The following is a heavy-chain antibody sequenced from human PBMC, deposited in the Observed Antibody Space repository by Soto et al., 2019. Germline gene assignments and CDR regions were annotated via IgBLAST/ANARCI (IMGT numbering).Heavy chain of an antibody. CDR3: AGGDNYYALGV. V-gene: IGHV3-30*04. D-gene: IGHD2-15*01. CDR2: ISYDGSNS. J-gene: IGHJ6*02. CDR1: ASTFSNYI. Sequence: QLQLVESGGGVVQPGRSLRLSCAASASTFSNYIMHWVRQAPGKGLEWVAFISYDGSNSNYADFVEGRFTISRDNPKNMLYLQLSSLRPDDTAVYYCAGGDNYYALGVWGQGTTVTVS.